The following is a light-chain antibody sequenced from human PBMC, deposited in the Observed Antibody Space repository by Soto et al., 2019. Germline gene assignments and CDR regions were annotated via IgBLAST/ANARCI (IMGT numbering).Light chain of an antibody. J-gene: IGLJ1*01. V-gene: IGLV2-14*01. CDR2: DVS. CDR3: YSYTSSTTYV. CDR1: SSDVGAYNY. Sequence: QSTLTQPASLSGSPGQSITISCTGTSSDVGAYNYVSWYQQHPAKVPKLMTYDVSNRPSGVSDRISGSKSGNTASLTISGLQAEDEADYYCYSYTSSTTYVFGTGTKVTVL.